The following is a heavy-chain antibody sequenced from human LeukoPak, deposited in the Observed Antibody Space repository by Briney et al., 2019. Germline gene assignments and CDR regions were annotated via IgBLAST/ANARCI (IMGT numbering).Heavy chain of an antibody. CDR2: IYYSGST. Sequence: PSETLSLTCTVSGDSVSSDSHYWSWIRQPPGKGLEWIGYIYYSGSTYYNPSLKSRVTISVDTSKNQFSLKLSSVTAADTAVYYCARAHHDILTGYSLLDYWGQGTLVTVSS. V-gene: IGHV4-30-4*01. CDR1: GDSVSSDSHY. CDR3: ARAHHDILTGYSLLDY. J-gene: IGHJ4*02. D-gene: IGHD3-9*01.